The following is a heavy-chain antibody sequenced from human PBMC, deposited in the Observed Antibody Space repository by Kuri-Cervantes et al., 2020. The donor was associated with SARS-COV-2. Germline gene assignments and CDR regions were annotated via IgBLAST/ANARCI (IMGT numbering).Heavy chain of an antibody. CDR1: GYTFTGYY. D-gene: IGHD3-3*01. CDR2: INTNSGGT. CDR3: ARGYTIFGVVGYFDL. V-gene: IGHV1-2*02. Sequence: VKVSCKASGYTFTGYYMHWVRQAPGQGLEWMGWINTNSGGTNYAQKFQGRVTMTRDTPISTAYMELSRLRSDDTAVYYCARGYTIFGVVGYFDLWGRGTLVTVSS. J-gene: IGHJ2*01.